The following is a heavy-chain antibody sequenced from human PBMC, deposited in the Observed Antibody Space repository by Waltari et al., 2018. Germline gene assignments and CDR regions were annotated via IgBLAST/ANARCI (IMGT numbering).Heavy chain of an antibody. CDR2: ISNTGDLK. D-gene: IGHD3-16*01. CDR1: GLPFRSVE. CDR3: IGGVL. J-gene: IGHJ3*01. V-gene: IGHV3-48*03. Sequence: EVQLVESGGDLIQPGGSLRLSCAASGLPFRSVEMNWVRQAPGKGLEWVSFISNTGDLKYYADSVKGRFAISRDNTKNSLYLQMNSLTAEDTAVYYCIGGVLWGQGTMVTVSS.